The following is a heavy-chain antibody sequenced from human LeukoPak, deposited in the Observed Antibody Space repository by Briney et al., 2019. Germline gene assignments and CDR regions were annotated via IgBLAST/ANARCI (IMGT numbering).Heavy chain of an antibody. Sequence: SETLSLTCTVSGGSISSYYWSWIRQPAGKGLEWIGRIYTGGSTTYNPSLKSRVTISVDTSKNQFSLKLSSVTAADTAVYYCAREGRVATIATYYYYYMDVWGKGTTVTVSS. CDR1: GGSISSYY. J-gene: IGHJ6*03. D-gene: IGHD5-12*01. CDR3: AREGRVATIATYYYYYMDV. CDR2: IYTGGST. V-gene: IGHV4-4*07.